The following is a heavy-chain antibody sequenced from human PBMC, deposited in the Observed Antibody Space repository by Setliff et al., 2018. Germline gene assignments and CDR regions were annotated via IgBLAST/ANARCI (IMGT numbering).Heavy chain of an antibody. Sequence: GESLKISCKDSASTFSNYWIVWVRQMPGKGLEWMGMIYPDDSDTKYHPSFQGQVTISADRSISTAYLQWSSLKASDTAMYYCARALYPSSFIGHNWFDPWGQGTLVTVSS. CDR2: IYPDDSDT. CDR1: ASTFSNYW. CDR3: ARALYPSSFIGHNWFDP. V-gene: IGHV5-51*01. D-gene: IGHD2-2*01. J-gene: IGHJ5*02.